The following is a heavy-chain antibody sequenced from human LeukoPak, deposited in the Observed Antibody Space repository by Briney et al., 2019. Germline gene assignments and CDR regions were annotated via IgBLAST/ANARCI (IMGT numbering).Heavy chain of an antibody. CDR2: IYHSGST. J-gene: IGHJ5*02. D-gene: IGHD2-2*02. Sequence: SETLSLTCAVSGGSISSGGYSWSWIRQPPGKGLEWFGYIYHSGSTYYNPSLKSRVTISVDRSKNQFSLKLSSVTAADTAVYYCARARDLGYCSSTSCYIDNWFDPWGQGTLVTVSS. CDR3: ARARDLGYCSSTSCYIDNWFDP. CDR1: GGSISSGGYS. V-gene: IGHV4-30-2*01.